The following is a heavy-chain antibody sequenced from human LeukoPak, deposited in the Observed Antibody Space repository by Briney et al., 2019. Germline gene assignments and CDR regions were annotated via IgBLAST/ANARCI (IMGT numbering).Heavy chain of an antibody. CDR2: MLHSGST. Sequence: KPSETLSLTCTVSGHSISTDNYWDWIRQSPGKELEWIGTMLHSGSTYYNPSLRSRVTMSVDTSKNQFSLRLNSVTAADTAIYYCATGPNYYYFDLWGRGTLVTVSS. J-gene: IGHJ2*01. V-gene: IGHV4-38-2*02. CDR3: ATGPNYYYFDL. CDR1: GHSISTDNY.